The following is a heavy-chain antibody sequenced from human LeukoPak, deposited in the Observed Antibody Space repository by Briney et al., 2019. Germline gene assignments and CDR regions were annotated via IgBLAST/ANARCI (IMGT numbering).Heavy chain of an antibody. CDR3: ARGTKPTPNYFDY. V-gene: IGHV1-69*05. D-gene: IGHD2-8*01. Sequence: SVKASCKASGGTFSSYAISWVRQAPGQGLEWMGGIIPIFGTANYAQKFQGRVTITTDESTSTAYMELSSLRSEDTAVYYCARGTKPTPNYFDYWGQGTLVTVSS. CDR1: GGTFSSYA. J-gene: IGHJ4*02. CDR2: IIPIFGTA.